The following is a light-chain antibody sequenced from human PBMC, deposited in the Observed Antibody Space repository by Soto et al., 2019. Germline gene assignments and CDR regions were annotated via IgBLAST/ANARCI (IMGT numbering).Light chain of an antibody. CDR3: QQYNDWPPYT. CDR2: GAS. Sequence: ETVMTQSPATLSVSPGERATLSCRASQSVSSYLAWYQLKPGQPPRLLIYGASTRATGIPARFSGSGSGTEFTLSISSLPSEDFAVYYCQQYNDWPPYTFGQGTKLEIK. CDR1: QSVSSY. V-gene: IGKV3-15*01. J-gene: IGKJ2*01.